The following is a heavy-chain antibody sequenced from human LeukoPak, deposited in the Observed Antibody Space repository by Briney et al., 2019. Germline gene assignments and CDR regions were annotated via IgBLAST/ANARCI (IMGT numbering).Heavy chain of an antibody. CDR2: IYHSGST. D-gene: IGHD3-10*02. J-gene: IGHJ5*02. Sequence: KPSETLSLTCAVSGGSISSSNWWSWVRQPPGKGLEWIGEIYHSGSTNYNPSLKSRVTISVDKSKNQFSLKLSSVTAADTAVYYCARIVDVRGTSWFDPWGQGTLVTVSS. CDR1: GGSISSSNW. V-gene: IGHV4-4*02. CDR3: ARIVDVRGTSWFDP.